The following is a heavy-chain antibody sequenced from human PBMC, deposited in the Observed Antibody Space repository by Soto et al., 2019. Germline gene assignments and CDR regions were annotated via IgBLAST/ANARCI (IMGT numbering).Heavy chain of an antibody. Sequence: PGGSLRLSCAASGFTFSSYWMSWVRQAPGKGLXXXANIKXXXXXXXXXXXXXXXXTISRDNAKNSLYLQMNSLRAEDTAVYYCARDNRPNTYYDFWSGYGPADYWGQGTLVTVSS. CDR2: IKXXXXXX. CDR1: GFTFSSYW. CDR3: ARDNRPNTYYDFWSGYGPADY. J-gene: IGHJ4*02. D-gene: IGHD3-3*01. V-gene: IGHV3-7*03.